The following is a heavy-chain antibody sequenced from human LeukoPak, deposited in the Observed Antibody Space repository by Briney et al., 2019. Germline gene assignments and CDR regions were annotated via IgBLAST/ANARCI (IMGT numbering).Heavy chain of an antibody. Sequence: GGSLRLSCAASGFSLSPYSMNWVRQAPGKGLEWVSYISSSSSTIYYADSVKGRFTISRDTAKNSLYLQMNSLRAEDTPVYYCARDLLYCSGGSCHNWFDPWGQGTLVTVSS. D-gene: IGHD2-15*01. CDR2: ISSSSSTI. CDR1: GFSLSPYS. CDR3: ARDLLYCSGGSCHNWFDP. J-gene: IGHJ5*02. V-gene: IGHV3-48*01.